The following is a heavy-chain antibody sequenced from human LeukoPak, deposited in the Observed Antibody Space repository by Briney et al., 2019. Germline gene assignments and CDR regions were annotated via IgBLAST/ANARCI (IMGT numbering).Heavy chain of an antibody. CDR1: GGSFSGYY. CDR2: INHSGST. CDR3: ARQRSGQIAVAGPYYFDY. D-gene: IGHD6-19*01. J-gene: IGHJ4*02. Sequence: PSETLSLTCAVYGGSFSGYYWSWIRQPPGKGLEWIGEINHSGSTNYNPSLKSRVTISVDTSKNQFSLKLSSVTAADTAVCYCARQRSGQIAVAGPYYFDYWGQGTLVTVSS. V-gene: IGHV4-34*01.